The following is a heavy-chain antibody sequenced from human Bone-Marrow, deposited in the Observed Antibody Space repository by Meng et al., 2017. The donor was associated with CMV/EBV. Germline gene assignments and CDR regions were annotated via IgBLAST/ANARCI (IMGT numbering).Heavy chain of an antibody. J-gene: IGHJ5*02. CDR2: VDPEDGET. Sequence: FYGYCMHWVQPAPGKGLEWMGVVDPEDGETIYAEKYKGRDTITADTSTDTAYMELSSLRSEDTAVYYCATVLCSISCHNTGYNWFDPWGQGTLVTVSS. CDR3: ATVLCSISCHNTGYNWFDP. CDR1: FYGYC. D-gene: IGHD2-2*01. V-gene: IGHV1-69-2*01.